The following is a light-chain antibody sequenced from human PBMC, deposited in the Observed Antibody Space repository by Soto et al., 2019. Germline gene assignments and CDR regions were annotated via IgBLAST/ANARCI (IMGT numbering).Light chain of an antibody. CDR3: QQTNSFPFT. J-gene: IGKJ4*01. CDR1: QGISSW. Sequence: DIQMTQSPSSVSASVGDRVTITCRASQGISSWLGWYQQKPGKAPKLLIYAASSLQSGVPSRFSSSGSGTDFTLTISSLQPEYFATYDCQQTNSFPFTFGGGTKVEIK. CDR2: AAS. V-gene: IGKV1D-12*01.